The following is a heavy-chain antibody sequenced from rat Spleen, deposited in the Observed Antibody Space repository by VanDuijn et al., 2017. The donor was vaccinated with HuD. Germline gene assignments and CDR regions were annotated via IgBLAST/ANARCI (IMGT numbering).Heavy chain of an antibody. CDR1: GFTFKNYW. CDR2: ITNASGRT. J-gene: IGHJ2*01. Sequence: EVQLVESGGGLVQPGRSLKLSCVASGFTFKNYWMTWIRQAPGKGLEWVASITNASGRTYYPDSVKGRFTISRDTAQNTLYLQMDSLRSDDTATYYCTRDSSFYYFDYWGQGVMVTVSS. D-gene: IGHD1-2*01. CDR3: TRDSSFYYFDY. V-gene: IGHV5-31*01.